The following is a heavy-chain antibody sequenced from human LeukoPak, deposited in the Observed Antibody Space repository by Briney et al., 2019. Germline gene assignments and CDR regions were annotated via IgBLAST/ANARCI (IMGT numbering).Heavy chain of an antibody. CDR3: AKDYDILTGYSYDY. J-gene: IGHJ4*02. CDR2: ISGSGGST. V-gene: IGHV3-23*01. Sequence: GGSLRLSCAASGFTFSSYAMSWVRQAPGKGLEWVSAISGSGGSTYYADSVKGRFTISRDSSKNTPYLQMNSLRAEDTAVYYCAKDYDILTGYSYDYWGQGTLVSVSS. CDR1: GFTFSSYA. D-gene: IGHD3-9*01.